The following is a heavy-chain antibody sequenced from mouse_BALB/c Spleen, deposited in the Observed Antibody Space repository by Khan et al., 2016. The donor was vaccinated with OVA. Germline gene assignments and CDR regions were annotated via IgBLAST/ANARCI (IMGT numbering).Heavy chain of an antibody. J-gene: IGHJ2*01. CDR2: ISYSGRT. V-gene: IGHV3-2*02. Sequence: EVQLQESGPGLVKPSQSLSLTCTVTGYSITSDYAWNWIRQFPGNKLEWMGYISYSGRTSYNPSLKSRISITRDTSKNQFFLQLNSLPTEDTATYYCARSVTITTVVATDFDYWGQGTTLTVSS. D-gene: IGHD1-1*01. CDR1: GYSITSDYA. CDR3: ARSVTITTVVATDFDY.